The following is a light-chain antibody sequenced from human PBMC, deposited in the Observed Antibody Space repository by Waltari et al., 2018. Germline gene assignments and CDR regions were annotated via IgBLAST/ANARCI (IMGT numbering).Light chain of an antibody. V-gene: IGKV3-20*01. CDR2: DAA. J-gene: IGKJ4*01. CDR1: QSLGNTY. CDR3: QKYGRTPRP. Sequence: EIVLTQSPGTLSLSPGESASLSCRASQSLGNTYLAWYQQKPGQAPRPLIFDAARRATGIPDRFSGSGSGKDFTLTISRLEPEDFAVYFCQKYGRTPRPFGGGTKVEI.